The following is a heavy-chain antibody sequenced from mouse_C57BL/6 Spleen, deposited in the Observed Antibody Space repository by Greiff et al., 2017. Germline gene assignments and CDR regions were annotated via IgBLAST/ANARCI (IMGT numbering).Heavy chain of an antibody. CDR1: GYAFSSYW. J-gene: IGHJ2*01. V-gene: IGHV1-80*01. D-gene: IGHD2-4*01. CDR3: ARDGLRNFDY. Sequence: LQQSGASVKISCKASGYAFSSYWMNWVKQRPGKGLEWIGQIYPGDGDTNYNGKFKGKATLTADKSSSTAYMQLSSLTSEDSAVYFCARDGLRNFDYWGQGTTLTVSS. CDR2: IYPGDGDT.